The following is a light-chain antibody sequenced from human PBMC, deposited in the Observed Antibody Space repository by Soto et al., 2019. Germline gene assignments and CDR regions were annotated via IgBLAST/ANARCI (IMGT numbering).Light chain of an antibody. CDR2: DVI. J-gene: IGLJ1*01. CDR1: RSDVGGYNY. Sequence: QSVLTQPRSVSGSPGQSVTLSCTGTRSDVGGYNYVSWYQQHPGKAPKLMIYDVITRPSGVPDRFSGSKSGNTASLTISGLQAEDEADYYCCSYAGSYTVVFGTGTKVTVL. CDR3: CSYAGSYTVV. V-gene: IGLV2-11*01.